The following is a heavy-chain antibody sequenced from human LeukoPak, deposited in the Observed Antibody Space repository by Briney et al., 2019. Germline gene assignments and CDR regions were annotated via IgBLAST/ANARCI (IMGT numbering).Heavy chain of an antibody. D-gene: IGHD2-15*01. J-gene: IGHJ4*02. CDR2: ISTSGGTT. Sequence: GGSLTLSCAASGFTFDTYAMSWVRHAPGKGLEWVSGISTSGGTTYYADSVKGRFTISRDNSKNTLYLQMNSLRAEDTAVYYCAKCNGRGVVNIDYWGQGTLVTVSS. V-gene: IGHV3-23*01. CDR1: GFTFDTYA. CDR3: AKCNGRGVVNIDY.